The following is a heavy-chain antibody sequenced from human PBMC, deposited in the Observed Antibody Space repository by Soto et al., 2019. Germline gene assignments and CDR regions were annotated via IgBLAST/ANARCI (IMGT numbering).Heavy chain of an antibody. CDR3: ARAWFGESPYFCGMGV. Sequence: VLKATRKGLEWVSSISRSSTYIYYADSVKGRFTISRDNAENSLYLQMNSLRDEDTAVYYCARAWFGESPYFCGMGVWAQAITGT. D-gene: IGHD3-10*01. V-gene: IGHV3-21*01. J-gene: IGHJ6*02. CDR2: ISRSSTYI.